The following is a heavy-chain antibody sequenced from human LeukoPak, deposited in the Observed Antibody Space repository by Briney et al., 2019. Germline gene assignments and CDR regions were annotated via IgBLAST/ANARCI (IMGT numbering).Heavy chain of an antibody. Sequence: GGSLRLSCAASGFTVSSNYMSWVPQAPGKGLEWVSVIYSGGSTYYADSVKGRFTISRDNSKNTLYLQMNSLRAEDTAVYYCARVRDGYNPPDYWGQGTLVTVSS. D-gene: IGHD5-24*01. V-gene: IGHV3-66*01. CDR2: IYSGGST. CDR1: GFTVSSNY. CDR3: ARVRDGYNPPDY. J-gene: IGHJ4*02.